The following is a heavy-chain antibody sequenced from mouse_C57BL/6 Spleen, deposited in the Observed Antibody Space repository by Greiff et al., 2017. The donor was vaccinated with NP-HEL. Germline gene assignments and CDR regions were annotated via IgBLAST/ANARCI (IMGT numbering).Heavy chain of an antibody. V-gene: IGHV1-18*01. CDR1: GYTFTDYN. D-gene: IGHD3-1*01. J-gene: IGHJ2*01. Sequence: EVQLQQSGPELVKPGASVKIPCKASGYTFTDYNMDWVKQSHGKSLEWIGDINPNNGGTIYNQKFKGKATLTVDKSSRTAYMELRSLTSEDTAVYYCARNRGYLDYWGQGTTLTVSS. CDR3: ARNRGYLDY. CDR2: INPNNGGT.